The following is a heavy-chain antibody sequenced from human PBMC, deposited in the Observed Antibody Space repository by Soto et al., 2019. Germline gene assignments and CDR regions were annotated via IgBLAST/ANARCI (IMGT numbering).Heavy chain of an antibody. CDR2: IIPIFGTA. V-gene: IGHV1-69*13. Sequence: VASVKVSCKACGGAFSCYAISWVRQAPGQGLEWMGGIIPIFGTANYAQKFQGRVTITADESTSTAYMELSSLRSEDTAVYYCARSNSDFDYVWGSYRHHQPSYFDYWGQGTLVTVSS. J-gene: IGHJ4*02. CDR1: GGAFSCYA. D-gene: IGHD3-16*02. CDR3: ARSNSDFDYVWGSYRHHQPSYFDY.